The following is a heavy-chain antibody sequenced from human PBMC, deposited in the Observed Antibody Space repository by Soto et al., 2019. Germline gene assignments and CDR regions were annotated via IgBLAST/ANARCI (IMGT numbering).Heavy chain of an antibody. CDR1: GGSISSGGYY. D-gene: IGHD1-7*01. Sequence: SETLSLTCTVSGGSISSGGYYWSWIRQHPGKGLEWIGYIYYSGSTYYNPSLKSRVTISVDTSKNQFSLKLSSVTAADTAVYYCARVENWNYEGGTIWFDPWGQGTLVTVSS. CDR3: ARVENWNYEGGTIWFDP. J-gene: IGHJ5*02. CDR2: IYYSGST. V-gene: IGHV4-31*03.